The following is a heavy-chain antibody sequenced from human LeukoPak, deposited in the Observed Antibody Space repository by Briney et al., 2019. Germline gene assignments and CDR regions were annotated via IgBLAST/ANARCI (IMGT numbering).Heavy chain of an antibody. J-gene: IGHJ5*02. CDR2: INHSGST. V-gene: IGHV4-34*01. CDR3: ARGQTSSWYYNWFDP. D-gene: IGHD6-13*01. Sequence: PSETLSLTCAVYGGSFSGYYWSWIRQPPGKGLEWIGEINHSGSTNYNPSLKSRVTISVDTSKNQFSLKLSSVTAADTAVYYCARGQTSSWYYNWFDPWGQGTLVTVSS. CDR1: GGSFSGYY.